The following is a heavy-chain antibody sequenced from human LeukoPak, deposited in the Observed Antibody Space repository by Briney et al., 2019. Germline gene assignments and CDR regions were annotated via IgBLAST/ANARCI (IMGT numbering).Heavy chain of an antibody. CDR3: ARHRRQQLVRGEFDY. V-gene: IGHV4-39*01. J-gene: IGHJ4*02. CDR1: GGSISSSSYY. D-gene: IGHD6-13*01. CDR2: IYYSGST. Sequence: SETLSLTCTVSGGSISSSSYYWGWIRQPPGKGLEWIGSIYYSGSTYYNPSLKSRVTISVDTSKNQFSLKLSSVTAADTAVYYCARHRRQQLVRGEFDYWGQGTLVTVSS.